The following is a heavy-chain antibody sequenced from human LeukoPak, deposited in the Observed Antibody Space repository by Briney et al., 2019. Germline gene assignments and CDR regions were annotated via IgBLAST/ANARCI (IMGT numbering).Heavy chain of an antibody. CDR3: ARGSIAIYYYGSRGYFDY. CDR2: INWNGGST. J-gene: IGHJ4*02. CDR1: GLTFDDYA. Sequence: GGSLRLSCAASGLTFDDYAMSWVRQAPGKGLEWVSGINWNGGSTGYVDSVKGRFTISRDNAKNSLYLQMNSLRAEDTALYYCARGSIAIYYYGSRGYFDYWGQGTLVTVSS. V-gene: IGHV3-20*04. D-gene: IGHD3-22*01.